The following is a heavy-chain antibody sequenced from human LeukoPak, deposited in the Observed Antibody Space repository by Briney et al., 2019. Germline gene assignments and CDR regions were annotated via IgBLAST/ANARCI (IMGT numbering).Heavy chain of an antibody. J-gene: IGHJ1*01. Sequence: PGGSLRLSCAASGFFVTTYGIHWVRQAPGKGLEWVAVISRDESNKYYGDSVKGRFTISRDNSKNTLYLQMNSLRAEDTAVYYCAKPAYCGGDCYSSPFQHWGQGTLVTVSS. CDR1: GFFVTTYG. D-gene: IGHD2-21*02. V-gene: IGHV3-30*18. CDR2: ISRDESNK. CDR3: AKPAYCGGDCYSSPFQH.